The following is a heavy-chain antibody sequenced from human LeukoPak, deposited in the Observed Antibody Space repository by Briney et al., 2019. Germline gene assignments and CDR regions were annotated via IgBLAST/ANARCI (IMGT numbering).Heavy chain of an antibody. CDR2: IYTSGST. V-gene: IGHV4-61*02. J-gene: IGHJ3*02. CDR1: GGSISSGSYY. Sequence: SQTLSLTCTVSGGSISSGSYYWSWIRQPAGKGLEWIGRIYTSGSTNYSPSLKSRVTISVDTSKNQFSLKLSSVTAADTAVYYCARDLFGLLWFGEIWGQGTMVTVSS. D-gene: IGHD3-10*01. CDR3: ARDLFGLLWFGEI.